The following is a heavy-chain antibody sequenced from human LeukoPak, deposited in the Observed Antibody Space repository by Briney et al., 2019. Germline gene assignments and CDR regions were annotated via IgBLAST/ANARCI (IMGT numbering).Heavy chain of an antibody. CDR3: AKDYYDSSGYYGY. CDR2: ISYDGSNK. J-gene: IGHJ4*02. D-gene: IGHD3-22*01. Sequence: GGSLRLSCAASGFTVSSNYMSWVRQAPGKGLEWVAVISYDGSNKYYADSVKGRFTISRDNSKNTLYLQMNSLRAEDTAVYYCAKDYYDSSGYYGYWGQGTLVTVSS. V-gene: IGHV3-30*18. CDR1: GFTVSSNY.